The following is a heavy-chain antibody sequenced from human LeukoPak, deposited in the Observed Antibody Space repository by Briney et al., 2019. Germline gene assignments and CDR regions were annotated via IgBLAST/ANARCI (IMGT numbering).Heavy chain of an antibody. V-gene: IGHV4-34*01. CDR1: GGSFSGYY. Sequence: PSETLSLTCAVYGGSFSGYYWSWIRQPPGKGLEWIGEINHSGSTNYNLSLKSRVTISVDTSKNQFSLKLSSVTAADTAVYYCARGYQLPSLGYYYMDVWGKGTTVTVSS. CDR3: ARGYQLPSLGYYYMDV. D-gene: IGHD2-2*01. CDR2: INHSGST. J-gene: IGHJ6*03.